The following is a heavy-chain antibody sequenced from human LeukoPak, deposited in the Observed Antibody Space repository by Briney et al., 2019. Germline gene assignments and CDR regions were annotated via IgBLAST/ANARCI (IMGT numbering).Heavy chain of an antibody. J-gene: IGHJ6*03. Sequence: GGSLRLSCAASGFTFSDFAMHWVRQAPGKGLEWVTVISYDGSNQFYADSVRGRFTISRDNSKNTLYLQMSSLRAEDTAVYYCARIRFLEYYMDVWGKGTTVTVSS. V-gene: IGHV3-30*04. CDR1: GFTFSDFA. CDR2: ISYDGSNQ. D-gene: IGHD3-3*01. CDR3: ARIRFLEYYMDV.